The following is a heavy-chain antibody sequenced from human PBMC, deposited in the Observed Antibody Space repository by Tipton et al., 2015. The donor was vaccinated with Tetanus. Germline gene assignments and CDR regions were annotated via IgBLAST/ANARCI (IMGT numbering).Heavy chain of an antibody. J-gene: IGHJ6*02. CDR3: ARGVSTSPRPYYYYYGMDV. D-gene: IGHD2-2*01. CDR2: INHSGSP. Sequence: LSLTCAVYGGSFSGYYWSWIRQPPGKGLEWIGEINHSGSPNYNPSLKSRVTISVDTSKNQFSLKLSSVTAADPAVYYCARGVSTSPRPYYYYYGMDVWGQGTTVTVSS. CDR1: GGSFSGYY. V-gene: IGHV4-34*01.